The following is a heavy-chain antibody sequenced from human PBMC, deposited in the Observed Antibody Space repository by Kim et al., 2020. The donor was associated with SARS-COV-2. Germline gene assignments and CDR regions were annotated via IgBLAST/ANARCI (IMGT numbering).Heavy chain of an antibody. CDR3: ARVAARLSNNWFDP. Sequence: AQTLQGRVTMTTDTSTSTAYMELRSLRSDDTAVYYCARVAARLSNNWFDPWGQGTLVTVSS. J-gene: IGHJ5*02. V-gene: IGHV1-18*01. D-gene: IGHD6-6*01.